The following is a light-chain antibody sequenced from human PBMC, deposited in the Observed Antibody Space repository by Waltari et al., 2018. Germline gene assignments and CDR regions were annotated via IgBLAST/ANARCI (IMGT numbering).Light chain of an antibody. Sequence: SYELTQPPSVSVSPGQTARITCSGDALPQQSAYWYQKKPGQAPGRVTDKDSERPEGTPERFSGASAGTTGTCTISGGQAEDEADYYCESADSSGTYVVFGGGTKRTVL. CDR2: KDS. CDR1: ALPQQS. V-gene: IGLV3-25*03. J-gene: IGLJ2*01. CDR3: ESADSSGTYVV.